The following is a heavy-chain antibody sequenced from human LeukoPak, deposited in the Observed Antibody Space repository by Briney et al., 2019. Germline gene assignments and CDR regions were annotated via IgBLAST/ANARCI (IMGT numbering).Heavy chain of an antibody. CDR2: DSGSGGST. CDR1: GFTFSSYA. D-gene: IGHD5/OR15-5a*01. Sequence: PGGSLRLSCAASGFTFSSYAMSWVRQATGKGLEWVSADSGSGGSTYYADSVKGRFTISRDNAKNTLYLQMNSLRAEDTAVYYCAKDSLRPRLKAFDPWGQGTLVSVSS. CDR3: AKDSLRPRLKAFDP. V-gene: IGHV3-23*01. J-gene: IGHJ5*02.